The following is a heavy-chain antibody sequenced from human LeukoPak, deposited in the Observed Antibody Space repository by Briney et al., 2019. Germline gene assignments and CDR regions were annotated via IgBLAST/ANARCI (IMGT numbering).Heavy chain of an antibody. CDR3: ARDRGQWLGYLDY. V-gene: IGHV3-30*03. Sequence: GRSLRLSCAASGFTFSSYGMHWVRQAPGKGLEWVAVISYDGSNKYYADSVKGRFTISRDNSKNTLYLQMNSLRAEDTAVYYCARDRGQWLGYLDYWGQGTLVTVSS. CDR2: ISYDGSNK. J-gene: IGHJ4*02. D-gene: IGHD6-19*01. CDR1: GFTFSSYG.